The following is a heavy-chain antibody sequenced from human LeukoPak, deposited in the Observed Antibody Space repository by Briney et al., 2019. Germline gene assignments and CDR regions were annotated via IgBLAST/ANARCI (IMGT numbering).Heavy chain of an antibody. CDR2: INHSGST. V-gene: IGHV4-34*01. CDR1: GGSFSGYY. J-gene: IGHJ6*02. Sequence: SETLSLTCAVYGGSFSGYYWSWIRQPPGKGLEWIGEINHSGSTNYNPSLKSRATISVDTSKNQFSLKLSSVTAADKAVYYCARGRADFRPLYYYYGMDVWGQGTAVTVSS. D-gene: IGHD3-3*01. CDR3: ARGRADFRPLYYYYGMDV.